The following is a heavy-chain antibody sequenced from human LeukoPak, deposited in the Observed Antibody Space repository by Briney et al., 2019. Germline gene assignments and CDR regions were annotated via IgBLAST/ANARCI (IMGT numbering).Heavy chain of an antibody. Sequence: ASVKVSCKASGYTFASYGISWVRQAPGQGLELMGWISAYNDNTNYAQKLQGRVTMTTDTSTSTAYMELRSLRSDDTAVYYCARDGKQESYDYWGQGTLVTVSS. CDR3: ARDGKQESYDY. D-gene: IGHD1-26*01. CDR1: GYTFASYG. J-gene: IGHJ4*02. V-gene: IGHV1-18*01. CDR2: ISAYNDNT.